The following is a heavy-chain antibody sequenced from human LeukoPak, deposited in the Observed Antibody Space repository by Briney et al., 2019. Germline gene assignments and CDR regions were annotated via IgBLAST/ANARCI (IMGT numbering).Heavy chain of an antibody. CDR3: AKVGRGQLWFSDY. CDR2: ISGSGGST. V-gene: IGHV3-23*01. D-gene: IGHD5-18*01. Sequence: GGSLRLSCAASGFTLSSYAMSWVGQAAGKGVEWVSAISGSGGSTYYADSVKGRFTSARDNSKNTVYLKIDSLRAEDTAVYYCAKVGRGQLWFSDYWGQGTLVTVSS. CDR1: GFTLSSYA. J-gene: IGHJ4*02.